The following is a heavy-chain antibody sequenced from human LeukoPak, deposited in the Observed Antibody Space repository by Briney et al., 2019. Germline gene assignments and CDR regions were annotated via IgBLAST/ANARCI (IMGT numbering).Heavy chain of an antibody. CDR3: STSPSFGSSWYQFNY. Sequence: GGSLRLSCAASGFTFSSYAMSWVRQAPGKGLAWVSAISGSGGSTYYADSVKGRFTISRDNSDNILYLQMNSLRAEDTAVYYCSTSPSFGSSWYQFNYWGQGALVIVSS. CDR1: GFTFSSYA. D-gene: IGHD6-13*01. J-gene: IGHJ4*02. V-gene: IGHV3-23*01. CDR2: ISGSGGST.